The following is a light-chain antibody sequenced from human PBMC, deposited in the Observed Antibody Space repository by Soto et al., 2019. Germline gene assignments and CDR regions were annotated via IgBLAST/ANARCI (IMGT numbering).Light chain of an antibody. CDR3: HQRQSWPRT. Sequence: EIVLTQSPATLSMSTGETATLSCRASQSVSSSVAWYQHKPGQSPRLVVYSGYKRSPGVPARFSGSGSGTDFTLTISDVQPEDFALYYCHQRQSWPRTFGQGTKVDIK. V-gene: IGKV3-11*01. J-gene: IGKJ1*01. CDR2: SGY. CDR1: QSVSSS.